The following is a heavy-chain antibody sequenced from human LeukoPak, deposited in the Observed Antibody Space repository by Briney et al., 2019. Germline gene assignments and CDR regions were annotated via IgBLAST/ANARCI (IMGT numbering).Heavy chain of an antibody. D-gene: IGHD3-16*01. CDR3: ARAENARYLGGFDP. Sequence: GASVKVSCKASGGTFSSYAISWVRQAPGQGLEWMGGIIPIFGTANYAQKFQGRVTITADESTSTAYMELSSLRSEDTAVYYCARAENARYLGGFDPWGQGTLVTVSS. CDR2: IIPIFGTA. J-gene: IGHJ5*02. CDR1: GGTFSSYA. V-gene: IGHV1-69*13.